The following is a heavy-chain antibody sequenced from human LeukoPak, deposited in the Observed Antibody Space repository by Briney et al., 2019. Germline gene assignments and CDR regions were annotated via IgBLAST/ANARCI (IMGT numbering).Heavy chain of an antibody. Sequence: SETLSLTCTVSGVSISSSNSYWGWIRQPPGKGLEWTGSIYYSGNTYYNASLKSQVSISIDPSKNQFSLRLTSVTAADTAVYYCARQTGSGLFILPGGQGTLVTVSS. J-gene: IGHJ4*02. CDR3: ARQTGSGLFILP. CDR1: GVSISSSNSY. D-gene: IGHD3/OR15-3a*01. CDR2: IYYSGNT. V-gene: IGHV4-39*01.